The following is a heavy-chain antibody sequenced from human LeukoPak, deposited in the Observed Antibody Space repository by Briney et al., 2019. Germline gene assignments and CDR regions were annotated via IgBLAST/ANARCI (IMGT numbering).Heavy chain of an antibody. D-gene: IGHD3-22*01. CDR1: GGSISSYY. V-gene: IGHV4-59*01. CDR2: IYYSGST. Sequence: KPSETLSLTCTVSGGSISSYYWSWIRQPPGKGLEWIGYIYYSGSTNYNPSLKSRVTISVDTSKNQFSLKLSSVTAADTAVYYCAGSSKYYYVAFGYWGQGTLVTVSS. CDR3: AGSSKYYYVAFGY. J-gene: IGHJ4*02.